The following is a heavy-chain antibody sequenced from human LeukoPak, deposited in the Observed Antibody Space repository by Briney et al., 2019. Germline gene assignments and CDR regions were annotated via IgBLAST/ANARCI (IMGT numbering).Heavy chain of an antibody. D-gene: IGHD5-12*01. CDR2: ISAHNGNT. CDR1: GYTFTSYG. Sequence: GASVKVSCKASGYTFTSYGISWVRQAPGQGLEWMGWISAHNGNTNYAQKLQGRVTMTTDTSTSTAYMELRSLRSDDTAVYYCARGDIVATTGRRSFDCWGQGTLVTVSS. V-gene: IGHV1-18*01. CDR3: ARGDIVATTGRRSFDC. J-gene: IGHJ4*02.